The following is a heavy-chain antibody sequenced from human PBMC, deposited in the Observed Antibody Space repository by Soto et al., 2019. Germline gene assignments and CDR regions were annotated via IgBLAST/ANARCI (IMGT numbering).Heavy chain of an antibody. CDR1: GGSISSYY. CDR3: ARHVVVVGEVRGELDY. Sequence: SETLSLTCTVSGGSISSYYWSWIRQPPGKGLEWIGYIYYSGSTNYNPSLKSRVTISVDTSKNQFSLKLSSVTAADTAVYYCARHVVVVGEVRGELDYWGQGTLVTVSS. J-gene: IGHJ4*02. D-gene: IGHD2-2*01. CDR2: IYYSGST. V-gene: IGHV4-59*08.